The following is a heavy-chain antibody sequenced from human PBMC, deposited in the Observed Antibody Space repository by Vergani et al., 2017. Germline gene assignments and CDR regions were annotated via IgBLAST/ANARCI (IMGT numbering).Heavy chain of an antibody. D-gene: IGHD2-15*01. Sequence: EVQLLQSGGGVIQPGGSVRFSCAASGFTFSACPMTWVRQAPGKGLEWVSAISARYPSAYYADSVKGRFTISRDNSKNMLYLQMNSLRAEDTAVYYCARLSDDTTPYLQRGYDCWGQGTLVSVSS. V-gene: IGHV3-23*01. CDR2: ISARYPSA. CDR1: GFTFSACP. CDR3: ARLSDDTTPYLQRGYDC. J-gene: IGHJ4*02.